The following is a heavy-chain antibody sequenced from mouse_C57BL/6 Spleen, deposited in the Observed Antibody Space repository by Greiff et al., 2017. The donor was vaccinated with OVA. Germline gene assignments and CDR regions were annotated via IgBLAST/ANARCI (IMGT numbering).Heavy chain of an antibody. CDR1: GYTFTSYW. CDR2: IDPSDSYT. J-gene: IGHJ4*01. V-gene: IGHV1-69*01. Sequence: QVQLQQPGAELVMPGASVKLSCKASGYTFTSYWMHWVKQRPGQGLEWIGEIDPSDSYTNYNQKFKGKSTLTVDKSSSTAYMQLSSLTSEDSAVYYCARYYYGSSYDNYAMDYWGQGTSVTVSS. D-gene: IGHD1-1*01. CDR3: ARYYYGSSYDNYAMDY.